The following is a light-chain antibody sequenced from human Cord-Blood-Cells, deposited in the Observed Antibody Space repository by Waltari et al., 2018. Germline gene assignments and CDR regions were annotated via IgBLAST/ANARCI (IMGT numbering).Light chain of an antibody. CDR1: QRISSW. J-gene: IGKJ4*01. V-gene: IGKV1-5*01. CDR2: DAS. CDR3: QQYNSYSPLT. Sequence: DIQMTQSPSTLSASEGDRVAITCRASQRISSWLAWYQQKPGKAPKLLIYDASSLESGVPSRFSGSGSGTEFTLTISSLQPDDFATYYCQQYNSYSPLTFGGGTKVEIK.